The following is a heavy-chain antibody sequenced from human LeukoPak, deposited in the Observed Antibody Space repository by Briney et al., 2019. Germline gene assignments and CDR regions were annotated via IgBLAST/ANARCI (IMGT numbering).Heavy chain of an antibody. Sequence: GGSLRLSCAASGFTFSDYYMSWIRQAPGKGLEWVSYISSSGSTIYYADSVKGRFTISRGNAKNSLYLQMNSLRAEDTAVYYCARDQDRYSSGWYGFDPWGQGTLVTVSS. CDR3: ARDQDRYSSGWYGFDP. V-gene: IGHV3-11*04. CDR2: ISSSGSTI. CDR1: GFTFSDYY. D-gene: IGHD6-19*01. J-gene: IGHJ5*02.